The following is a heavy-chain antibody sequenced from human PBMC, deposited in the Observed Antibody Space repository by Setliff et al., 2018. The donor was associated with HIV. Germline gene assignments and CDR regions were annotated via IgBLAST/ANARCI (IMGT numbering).Heavy chain of an antibody. V-gene: IGHV4-4*02. CDR2: IYHSGGT. CDR3: ARGRMISMVRGFKNFDY. Sequence: SETLSLTCAVSGGSISSSNWWSWVRQPPGKGLEWIGEIYHSGGTNYNPSLKSRVTISLDKSKNHFSLELRSVTAADTAVYYCARGRMISMVRGFKNFDYWGQGTLVTVSS. D-gene: IGHD3-10*01. J-gene: IGHJ4*02. CDR1: GGSISSSNW.